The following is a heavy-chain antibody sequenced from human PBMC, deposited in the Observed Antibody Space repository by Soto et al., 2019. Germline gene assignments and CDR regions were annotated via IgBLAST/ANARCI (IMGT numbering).Heavy chain of an antibody. J-gene: IGHJ4*01. V-gene: IGHV3-53*01. CDR1: GFTVSSNY. Sequence: PRGTLRLSCAASGFTVSSNYMGWVRQAQGKGLEWVSVIFSGGSTYYADSVKGRFTIYRDNSKSTLDLQMNSLRAEVTAVFYCVSSRTFTYGFDYWGRGTLVTVSS. CDR2: IFSGGST. CDR3: VSSRTFTYGFDY. D-gene: IGHD3-10*01.